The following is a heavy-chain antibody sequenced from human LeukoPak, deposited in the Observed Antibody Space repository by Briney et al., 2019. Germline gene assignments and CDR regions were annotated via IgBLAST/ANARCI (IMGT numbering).Heavy chain of an antibody. CDR1: GYTFTGYY. CDR3: ATFDY. CDR2: INPNSCGT. V-gene: IGHV1-2*02. Sequence: ASVTVSCKASGYTFTGYYMHWVRQAPGQGLEWMGWINPNSCGTHFAQKFQGRVTMTRDTSISTADMELSRLRSDDTAVYYCATFDYWGQGTLVTVSS. J-gene: IGHJ4*02.